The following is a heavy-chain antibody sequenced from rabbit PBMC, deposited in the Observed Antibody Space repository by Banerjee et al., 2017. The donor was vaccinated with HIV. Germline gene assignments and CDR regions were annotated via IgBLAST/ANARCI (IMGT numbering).Heavy chain of an antibody. CDR2: INTSSGNT. Sequence: QEQLEESGGDLVKPEGSLTLTCTASGFSFSNKYVMCWVRQAPGKGLEWIACINTSSGNTVYASWAKGRFTISRTSSTTVTLQMTSLTAADTATYFCARVTGSVWGVGWNFNLWGPGTLVTVS. J-gene: IGHJ4*01. D-gene: IGHD4-1*01. CDR1: GFSFSNKYV. CDR3: ARVTGSVWGVGWNFNL. V-gene: IGHV1S45*01.